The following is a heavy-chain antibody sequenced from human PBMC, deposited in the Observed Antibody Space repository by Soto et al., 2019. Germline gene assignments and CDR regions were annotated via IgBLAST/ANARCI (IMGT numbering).Heavy chain of an antibody. Sequence: SVKVSCKVSGGAFTNYSLNWVRHAPGQGLEWLGGIIPLHNTSNYSLKFVGRSSVTADISTSTVYMFLSGLTSDDTATYSCASWSSWNPLCYRGIDVWRQGTTVTVSS. CDR2: IIPLHNTS. D-gene: IGHD1-20*01. V-gene: IGHV1-69*08. CDR3: ASWSSWNPLCYRGIDV. J-gene: IGHJ6*02. CDR1: GGAFTNYS.